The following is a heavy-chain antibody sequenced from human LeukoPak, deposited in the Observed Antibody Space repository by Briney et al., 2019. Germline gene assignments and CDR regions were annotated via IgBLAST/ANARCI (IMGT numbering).Heavy chain of an antibody. V-gene: IGHV5-51*01. Sequence: GESLKISCKGSGYSFTSYWIGWVRQMPGKGLEWMGIIYPDDSDTRYSPSFQGQVTISADKSISTAYLQWSSLKASDTAMYYCARRHYYGSGSYPLPFDYWGQGTLVAVSS. CDR3: ARRHYYGSGSYPLPFDY. CDR1: GYSFTSYW. J-gene: IGHJ4*02. CDR2: IYPDDSDT. D-gene: IGHD3-10*01.